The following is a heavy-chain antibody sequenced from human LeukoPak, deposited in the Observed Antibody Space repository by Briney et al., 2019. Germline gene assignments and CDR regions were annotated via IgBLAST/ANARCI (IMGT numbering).Heavy chain of an antibody. V-gene: IGHV1-69*06. D-gene: IGHD4-17*01. CDR1: GGTFSSYA. CDR3: AKDPEMTTVMGGDY. Sequence: PSVKVSCKASGGTFSSYAISWVRQAPGQGLEWMGGIIPIFGTANYAQKFQGRVTITADKSTSTAYMELSSLRSEDTAVYYCAKDPEMTTVMGGDYWGQGTLVTVSS. CDR2: IIPIFGTA. J-gene: IGHJ4*02.